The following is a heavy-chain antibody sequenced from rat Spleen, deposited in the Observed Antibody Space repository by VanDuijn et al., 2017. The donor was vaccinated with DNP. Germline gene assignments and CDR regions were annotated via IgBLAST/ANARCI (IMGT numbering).Heavy chain of an antibody. CDR1: GFTFNDYF. CDR2: ITNSGGNT. Sequence: EVQLAESGGGLVQPGRSLKLSCAASGFTFNDYFMAWIRQAPGKGLEWVASITNSGGNTYYRDSVKGRFSLSRDNAQSTLYLKMESLRSEDMATYYCRTGSDYWGQGVMVTVSS. CDR3: RTGSDY. J-gene: IGHJ2*01. D-gene: IGHD5-1*01. V-gene: IGHV5-25*01.